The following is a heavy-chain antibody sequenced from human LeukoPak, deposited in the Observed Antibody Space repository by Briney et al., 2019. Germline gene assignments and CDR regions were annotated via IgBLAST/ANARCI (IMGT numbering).Heavy chain of an antibody. Sequence: SETLSLTCTISGDSISSSNCYWGWIRQPPGKGLEWIGSIYFSGGTYYNASLKSRVTISVDTSKNQFSLKLSSVTAADTAVYYCARQTGSGLFSLPGGQGTLVTVSS. J-gene: IGHJ4*02. CDR3: ARQTGSGLFSLP. CDR2: IYFSGGT. D-gene: IGHD3-10*01. V-gene: IGHV4-39*01. CDR1: GDSISSSNCY.